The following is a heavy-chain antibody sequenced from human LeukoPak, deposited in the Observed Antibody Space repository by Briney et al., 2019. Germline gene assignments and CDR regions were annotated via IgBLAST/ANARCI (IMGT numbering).Heavy chain of an antibody. CDR2: IYYSGST. CDR1: GGSISSYY. Sequence: SETLSLTCTVSGGSISSYYWSWIRQPPGKGLEWIGYIYYSGSTNYNPSLKSRVTISVDTSKSQFSLKLSSVTAADTAVYYCAREGRGFYGMDVWGQGTTVTVSS. V-gene: IGHV4-59*01. CDR3: AREGRGFYGMDV. J-gene: IGHJ6*02.